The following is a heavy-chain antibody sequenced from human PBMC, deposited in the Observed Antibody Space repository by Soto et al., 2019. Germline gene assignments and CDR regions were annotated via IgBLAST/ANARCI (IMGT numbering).Heavy chain of an antibody. CDR2: IYYSGST. CDR3: ARDTPRGYSYGSFDY. J-gene: IGHJ4*02. D-gene: IGHD5-18*01. CDR1: GGSISSGGYY. Sequence: QVQLQESGPGLVKPSQTLSLTCTVSGGSISSGGYYWSWIRQPPGKGLEWIGYIYYSGSTYYTPSLKSRVTISVDTSKNQFSLKLSSVTAADTAVYYCARDTPRGYSYGSFDYWGQGTLVTVSS. V-gene: IGHV4-31*03.